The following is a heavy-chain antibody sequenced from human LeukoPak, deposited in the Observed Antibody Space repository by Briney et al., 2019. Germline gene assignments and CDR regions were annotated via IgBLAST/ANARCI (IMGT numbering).Heavy chain of an antibody. CDR2: IIPIFGTA. CDR1: GGTFSSYA. V-gene: IGHV1-69*01. Sequence: GASVKVSCKASGGTFSSYAISWVRQDPGQGLEWMGGIIPIFGTANYAQKFQGRVTITADESTSTAYMELSSLRSEDTAVYYCARGANSGSYFSAFDYWGQGTLVTVSS. D-gene: IGHD1-26*01. CDR3: ARGANSGSYFSAFDY. J-gene: IGHJ4*02.